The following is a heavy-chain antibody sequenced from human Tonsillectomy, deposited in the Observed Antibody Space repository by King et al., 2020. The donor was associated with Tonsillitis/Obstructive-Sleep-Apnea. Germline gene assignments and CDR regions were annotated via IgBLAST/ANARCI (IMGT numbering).Heavy chain of an antibody. CDR2: ISGYNGNT. CDR1: GYTFTSYG. D-gene: IGHD1-26*01. V-gene: IGHV1-18*01. Sequence: QLVQSGAEVKKPGASVKVSCKASGYTFTSYGISWARQAPGQGLEWMGWISGYNGNTNYAQNFQGRLTMTTDTSTSTVYMELRSLRSDDTAVYFCARDTGTYYGVWGQGTLVTVSS. CDR3: ARDTGTYYGV. J-gene: IGHJ4*02.